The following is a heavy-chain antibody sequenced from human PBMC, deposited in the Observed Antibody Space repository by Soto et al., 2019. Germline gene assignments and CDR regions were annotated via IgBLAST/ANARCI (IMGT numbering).Heavy chain of an antibody. CDR2: ISYDGSNK. V-gene: IGHV3-30-3*01. Sequence: RLSCAASGFTFSSYAMHWVRQAPGKGLEWVAVISYDGSNKYYADSVKGRFTISRDNSKNTLYLQMNSLRAEDTAVYYCARETADFWSGYGFDYWGQGTLVTVSS. D-gene: IGHD3-3*01. CDR1: GFTFSSYA. CDR3: ARETADFWSGYGFDY. J-gene: IGHJ4*02.